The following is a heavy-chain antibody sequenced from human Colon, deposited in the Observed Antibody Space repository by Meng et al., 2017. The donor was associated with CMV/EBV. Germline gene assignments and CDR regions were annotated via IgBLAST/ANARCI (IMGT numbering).Heavy chain of an antibody. D-gene: IGHD1-1*01. CDR1: GFRFSDYG. Sequence: GESLKISCEASGFRFSDYGMHWVRLAPGKGLEWVTFIRYDGNNEYYADSVKGRFTISRDNSNNTLFLQLNSLRTEDTAVYYCARDWVPHGMDVWGQGTTVTVSS. V-gene: IGHV3-30*02. CDR3: ARDWVPHGMDV. J-gene: IGHJ6*02. CDR2: IRYDGNNE.